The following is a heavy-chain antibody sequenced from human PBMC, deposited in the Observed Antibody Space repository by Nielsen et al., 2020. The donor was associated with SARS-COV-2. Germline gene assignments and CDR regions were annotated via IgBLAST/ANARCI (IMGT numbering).Heavy chain of an antibody. CDR2: IYWNDDK. V-gene: IGHV2-5*01. D-gene: IGHD2-15*01. Sequence: WIRQPPGKALEWLALIYWNDDKRYSPSLKSRLTITKDTSKNQVVLTMTNMDPVDTATYYCAHSDIVVGVAATLPYYFDYWGQGTLVTVSS. CDR3: AHSDIVVGVAATLPYYFDY. J-gene: IGHJ4*02.